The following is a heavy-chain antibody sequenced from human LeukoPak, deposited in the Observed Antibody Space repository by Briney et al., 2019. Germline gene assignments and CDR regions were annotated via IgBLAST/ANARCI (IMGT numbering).Heavy chain of an antibody. CDR1: GFAFGSYA. D-gene: IGHD2-15*01. CDR3: AKTTVGYSSGRFPGWPADY. V-gene: IGHV3-23*01. CDR2: IFGSGGSA. Sequence: GGSLRLSCTASGFAFGSYAMYWVRQAPGKGLEWVSGIFGSGGSAHYADSVKGRFTISRDNSKNTVYLEMNSLEVEGTAVYYCAKTTVGYSSGRFPGWPADYWGQGTLVTVSS. J-gene: IGHJ4*02.